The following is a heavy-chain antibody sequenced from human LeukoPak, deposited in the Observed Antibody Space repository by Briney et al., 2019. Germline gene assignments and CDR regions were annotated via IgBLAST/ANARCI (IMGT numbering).Heavy chain of an antibody. CDR2: INPNSGST. D-gene: IGHD4-17*01. J-gene: IGHJ5*02. Sequence: ASVKVSCKASGYTFTGYYMHWVRQAPGQGLEWMGWINPNSGSTDYAQKFQGRVTMTRDTSISTAYMELSRLRSDDTAVYYCARERVLRRPSVFCFDPWGQGTLVTVSS. CDR1: GYTFTGYY. CDR3: ARERVLRRPSVFCFDP. V-gene: IGHV1-2*02.